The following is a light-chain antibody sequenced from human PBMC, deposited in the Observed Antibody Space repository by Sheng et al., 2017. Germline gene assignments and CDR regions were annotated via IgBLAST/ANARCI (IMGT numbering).Light chain of an antibody. CDR3: QQRSKWPVT. CDR1: QSVSSS. J-gene: IGKJ3*01. V-gene: IGKV3-11*01. Sequence: EIVLTQSPATLSLSPGERATLSCRASQSVSSSLAWYQQKPGQAPRLLIYDASNRATGIPARFSGSGSGTDFTLTISSLEPEDFAVYYCQQRSKWPVTFGPGTKWIS. CDR2: DAS.